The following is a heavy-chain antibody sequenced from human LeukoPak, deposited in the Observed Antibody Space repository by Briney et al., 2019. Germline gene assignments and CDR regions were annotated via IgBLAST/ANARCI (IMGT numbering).Heavy chain of an antibody. Sequence: GGSLRLSCAASGFTFSSYAMSWVRQAPGKGLAWVSTISGGSGSTYCADSVKGRFTISRDNSKNTLYLQMNSLRDEDTAVYYCAREGPRGNSQFDYWGQGTLVTVSS. CDR2: ISGGSGST. CDR3: AREGPRGNSQFDY. D-gene: IGHD2/OR15-2a*01. J-gene: IGHJ4*02. CDR1: GFTFSSYA. V-gene: IGHV3-23*01.